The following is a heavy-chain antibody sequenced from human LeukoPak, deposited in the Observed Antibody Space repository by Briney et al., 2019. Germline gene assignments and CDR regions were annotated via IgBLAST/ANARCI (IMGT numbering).Heavy chain of an antibody. Sequence: SETLSLTCTVSGGSIRSSTYYWGWIRQPPGKGLEWIGNIYYSGNTYYNPSLKSRVAMSVDMSKNQFSLKLNSVTAADTAVYYCARGSYEIWPFFDPWGQGTLVTVSS. CDR2: IYYSGNT. CDR3: ARGSYEIWPFFDP. J-gene: IGHJ5*02. V-gene: IGHV4-39*07. D-gene: IGHD5-18*01. CDR1: GGSIRSSTYY.